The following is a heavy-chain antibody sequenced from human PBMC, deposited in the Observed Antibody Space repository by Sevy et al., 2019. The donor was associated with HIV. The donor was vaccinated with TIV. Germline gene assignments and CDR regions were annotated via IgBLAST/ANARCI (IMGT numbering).Heavy chain of an antibody. J-gene: IGHJ4*02. V-gene: IGHV3-33*01. D-gene: IGHD3-22*01. CDR1: GFTFSNYG. CDR3: ARGGDFNDRSAKRDFDY. Sequence: GGSLRLSCAASGFTFSNYGMHWVRQAPGKGLEWVAVIWNDGSNKYYADSVKGRFTISRDKSKNTLYLQMNSLRVEDTAVYCWARGGDFNDRSAKRDFDYWGQGTLVTVSS. CDR2: IWNDGSNK.